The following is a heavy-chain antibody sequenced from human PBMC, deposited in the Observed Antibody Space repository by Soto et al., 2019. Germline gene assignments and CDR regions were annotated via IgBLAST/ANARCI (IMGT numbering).Heavy chain of an antibody. V-gene: IGHV3-21*01. CDR2: ISSSSSYI. CDR1: GFTFSSYS. J-gene: IGHJ5*02. CDR3: ARDRYCSGGSCYVLWFDP. D-gene: IGHD2-15*01. Sequence: LSLTCAASGFTFSSYSMNWVRQAPGKGLEWVSSISSSSSYIYYADSVKGRFTISRDNAKNSLYLQMNSLRAEDTAVYYCARDRYCSGGSCYVLWFDPWGQGTLVTVSS.